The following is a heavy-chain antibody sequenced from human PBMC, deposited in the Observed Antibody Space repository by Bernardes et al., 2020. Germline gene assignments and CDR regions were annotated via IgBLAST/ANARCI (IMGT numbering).Heavy chain of an antibody. V-gene: IGHV1-8*01. CDR2: MNPNSGNT. Sequence: ASLKASCKASGYTFTSYDINWVRQATGQGLEWMGWMNPNSGNTGYAQKFQGRVTMTRNTSISTAYMELSSLRSEDTAVYYCATRGVGAVAGRYWYFDLWGRGTLVTVSS. D-gene: IGHD6-19*01. CDR1: GYTFTSYD. J-gene: IGHJ2*01. CDR3: ATRGVGAVAGRYWYFDL.